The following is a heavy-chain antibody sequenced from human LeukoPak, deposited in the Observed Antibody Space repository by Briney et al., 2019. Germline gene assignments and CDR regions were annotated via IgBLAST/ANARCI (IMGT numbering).Heavy chain of an antibody. V-gene: IGHV4-59*08. Sequence: KPSETLSLTCTVSGGSISSYYWSWIRQPPGKGLEWIGYIYYSGSTTYNPSLKSRVTISVDTSKNQFSLKVSSVTAADTAVYYCARRSTVHDFDYWGQGTLVTVSS. J-gene: IGHJ4*02. D-gene: IGHD1-1*01. CDR2: IYYSGST. CDR1: GGSISSYY. CDR3: ARRSTVHDFDY.